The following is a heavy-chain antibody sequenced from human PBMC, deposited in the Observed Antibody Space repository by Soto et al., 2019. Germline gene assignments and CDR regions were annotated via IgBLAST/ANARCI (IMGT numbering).Heavy chain of an antibody. Sequence: PSETLSLTCTVSGGSISGYYWSWIRQPPGKGLEWIGYIYYSGSTNYNPSLKSRVTISVDTSKNQFSLKLSSVTAADTAVYYCARSLRGLRTTYYYYYMDVWGKGTTVTVSS. J-gene: IGHJ6*03. CDR2: IYYSGST. D-gene: IGHD5-12*01. V-gene: IGHV4-59*01. CDR3: ARSLRGLRTTYYYYYMDV. CDR1: GGSISGYY.